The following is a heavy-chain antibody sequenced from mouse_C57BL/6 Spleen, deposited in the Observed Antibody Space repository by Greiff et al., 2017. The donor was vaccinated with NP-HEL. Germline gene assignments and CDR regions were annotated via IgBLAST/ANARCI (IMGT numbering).Heavy chain of an antibody. J-gene: IGHJ4*01. CDR1: GYTFTDYY. CDR2: INPNNGGT. Sequence: EVQLQQSGPELVKPGASVKISCKASGYTFTDYYMNWVKQSHGKSLEWIGDINPNNGGTSYNQKFKDKATLTVDKSSSTAYMELRSLTSEDSAVYYCARGDYDRAMDDWGQGTSVTVSS. V-gene: IGHV1-26*01. CDR3: ARGDYDRAMDD. D-gene: IGHD2-4*01.